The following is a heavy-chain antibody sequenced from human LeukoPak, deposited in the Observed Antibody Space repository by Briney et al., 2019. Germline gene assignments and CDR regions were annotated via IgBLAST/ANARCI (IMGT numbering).Heavy chain of an antibody. CDR2: MSTSGST. CDR3: AGFTGYCSGTSCYPNAFDI. J-gene: IGHJ3*02. V-gene: IGHV4-61*02. D-gene: IGHD2-2*03. CDR1: RCSISSGTYY. Sequence: PSETLSLTRTGSRCSISSGTYYWTWIRQPAGKGLEWIGRMSTSGSTNYNPSLKSRVTLSLDPSQNQSSPKMRSVTTADTAVFYCAGFTGYCSGTSCYPNAFDIWGQGTMVIVSS.